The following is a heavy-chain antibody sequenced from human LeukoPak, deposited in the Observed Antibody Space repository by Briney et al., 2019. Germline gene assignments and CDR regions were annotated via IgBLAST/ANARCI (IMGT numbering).Heavy chain of an antibody. D-gene: IGHD3-16*01. CDR1: GGSFSGYY. CDR3: ARILRGGTYDYVWGSPTKTRLDH. V-gene: IGHV4-34*01. J-gene: IGHJ4*02. CDR2: INHSGST. Sequence: SETLSLTCAVYGGSFSGYYWSWIRQPPGKGLEWIGEINHSGSTNYNPSLKSRVTISVDTSKNQFSLKLSSVTAADTAVYYCARILRGGTYDYVWGSPTKTRLDHWGQGTLVTVSS.